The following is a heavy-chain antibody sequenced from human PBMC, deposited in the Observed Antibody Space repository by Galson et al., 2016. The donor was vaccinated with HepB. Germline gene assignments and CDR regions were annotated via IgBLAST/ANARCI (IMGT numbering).Heavy chain of an antibody. V-gene: IGHV3-30*18. Sequence: SLRLSCAASGFTFNNYAIHWVRQAPGKGLEWVAVISSDGSNKYYVDSVKGRFTISRDNSKNTLYLQTNRLRAEDTAVYFCAKDAILGCGRDCYTDFWGQGTLVTVSS. CDR3: AKDAILGCGRDCYTDF. CDR2: ISSDGSNK. CDR1: GFTFNNYA. J-gene: IGHJ4*02. D-gene: IGHD2-21*02.